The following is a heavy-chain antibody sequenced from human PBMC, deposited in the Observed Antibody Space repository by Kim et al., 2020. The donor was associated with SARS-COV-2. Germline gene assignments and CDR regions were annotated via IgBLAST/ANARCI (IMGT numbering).Heavy chain of an antibody. V-gene: IGHV3-66*01. Sequence: SVKGRFTVSRDNSKNTLYLQMISLRAEDTAVYYCASRADGDCAPPFAFDIWGQGTMVTVSS. D-gene: IGHD2-21*02. J-gene: IGHJ3*02. CDR3: ASRADGDCAPPFAFDI.